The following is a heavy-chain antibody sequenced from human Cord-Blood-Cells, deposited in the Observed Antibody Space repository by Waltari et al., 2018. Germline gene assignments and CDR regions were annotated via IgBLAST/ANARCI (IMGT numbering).Heavy chain of an antibody. Sequence: EVQLVESGGGLVQPGGSLRLPCPASGSHFGRYGPRWVRQAPGKGLEWVANIKQDGSEKYYVDSVKGRFTISRDNAKNSLYLQMNSLRAEDTAVYYCARGGDFDYWGQGTLVTVSS. CDR1: GSHFGRYG. V-gene: IGHV3-7*01. CDR2: IKQDGSEK. J-gene: IGHJ4*02. CDR3: ARGGDFDY.